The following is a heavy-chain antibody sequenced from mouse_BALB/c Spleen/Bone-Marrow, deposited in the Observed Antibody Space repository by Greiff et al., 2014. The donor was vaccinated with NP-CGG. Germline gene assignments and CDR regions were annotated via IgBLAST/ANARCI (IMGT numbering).Heavy chain of an antibody. CDR3: ARRNGNFYFYY. D-gene: IGHD2-1*01. Sequence: EVMLVESGPDLVKPSQSLSLTCTVTGYSITSGYSWHWIRQFPGNKLEWMGYIHYSGTTNYNPSLKSRISITRDTSKNQFFLQLNSVTSEDQAPFFCARRNGNFYFYYWGQGPPPPVPP. CDR2: IHYSGTT. J-gene: IGHJ2*01. V-gene: IGHV3-1*02. CDR1: GYSITSGYS.